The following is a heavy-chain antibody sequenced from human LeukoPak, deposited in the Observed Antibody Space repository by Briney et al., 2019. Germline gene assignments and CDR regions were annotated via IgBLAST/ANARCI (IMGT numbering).Heavy chain of an antibody. D-gene: IGHD2-21*01. J-gene: IGHJ4*02. V-gene: IGHV3-21*01. CDR1: GFTFSSYS. CDR2: ISSSSSYI. CDR3: ARLWGDGYFDY. Sequence: GGSLRLSCAASGFTFSSYSMNWVRQAPWKGLEWVSSISSSSSYIYYADSVKGRFTISRDNAKNSLYLQMNSLRAEDTAVYYCARLWGDGYFDYWGQGTLVTVSS.